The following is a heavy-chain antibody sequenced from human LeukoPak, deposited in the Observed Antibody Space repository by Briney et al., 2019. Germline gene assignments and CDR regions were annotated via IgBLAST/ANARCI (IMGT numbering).Heavy chain of an antibody. CDR3: ARGLAHYYDSNFLDY. CDR1: GFTFSNYA. J-gene: IGHJ4*01. Sequence: GGSLRLSCAASGFTFSNYAMSWVRQAPGKGLEWVSNISGNGGGTGGNTYYADSVKGRFTISRDNSKNTLYLQMNSLRAEDTAVYYCARGLAHYYDSNFLDYWGQEPWSPSPQ. CDR2: ISGNGGGTGGNT. V-gene: IGHV3-23*01. D-gene: IGHD3-22*01.